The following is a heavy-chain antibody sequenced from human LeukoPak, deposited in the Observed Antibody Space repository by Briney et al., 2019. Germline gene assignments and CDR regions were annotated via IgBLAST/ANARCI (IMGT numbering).Heavy chain of an antibody. CDR1: GGTFSSYA. J-gene: IGHJ4*02. Sequence: SVRVSCKASGGTFSSYAISWVRQAPGQGPEWMGRIIPILGIANYAQKFQGRVTITADKSTSTAYMELSSLRSEDTAVYYCARDRWGTYGGRTIDYWGQGTLVTVSS. V-gene: IGHV1-69*04. D-gene: IGHD2-8*01. CDR2: IIPILGIA. CDR3: ARDRWGTYGGRTIDY.